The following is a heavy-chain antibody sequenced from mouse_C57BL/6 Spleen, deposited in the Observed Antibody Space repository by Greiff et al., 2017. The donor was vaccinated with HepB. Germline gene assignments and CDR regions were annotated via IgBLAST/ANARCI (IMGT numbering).Heavy chain of an antibody. CDR1: GYTFTSYW. D-gene: IGHD1-1*01. CDR3: ASPVVAKGYFDY. J-gene: IGHJ2*01. Sequence: QVQLQQPGAELVKPGASVKMSCKASGYTFTSYWITWVKQRPGQGLEWIGDIYPGRGSTNYNEKFKSKATLTVDTSSSTAYMQLSSLTSEDSAVYYCASPVVAKGYFDYWGQGTTLTVSS. CDR2: IYPGRGST. V-gene: IGHV1-55*01.